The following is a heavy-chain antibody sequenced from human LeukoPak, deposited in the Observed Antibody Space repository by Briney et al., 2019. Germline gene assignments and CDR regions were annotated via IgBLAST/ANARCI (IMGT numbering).Heavy chain of an antibody. Sequence: GGSLRLSCAASGFIFSSYWMSWVRQAPGKGLEWVANIKQDGSDKSYVDSVKGRFTISRDNAKNSLYLQMNSLRAEDTAVYYCARDSRFTMRDYWGQGALVTVSS. CDR2: IKQDGSDK. CDR3: ARDSRFTMRDY. V-gene: IGHV3-7*01. D-gene: IGHD3-22*01. CDR1: GFIFSSYW. J-gene: IGHJ4*02.